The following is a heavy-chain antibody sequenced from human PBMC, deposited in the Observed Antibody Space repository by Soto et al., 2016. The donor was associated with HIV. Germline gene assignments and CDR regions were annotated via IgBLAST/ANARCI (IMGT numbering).Heavy chain of an antibody. Sequence: EVQLVESGGGLAQPGGSLKLSCGASGFTFSGSALHWVRQASGKGLEWVGRIRSKGNNYATAYVASVKGRFTISRDDSKNTAYLQMNSLKTEDTAVYYCRASMGRGNFWGQGTLVTVSS. D-gene: IGHD3-10*01. CDR1: GFTFSGSA. J-gene: IGHJ4*02. V-gene: IGHV3-73*01. CDR3: RASMGRGNF. CDR2: IRSKGNNYAT.